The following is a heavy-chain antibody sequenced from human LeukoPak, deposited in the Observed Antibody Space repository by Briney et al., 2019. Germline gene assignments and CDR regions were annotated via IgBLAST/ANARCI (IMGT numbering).Heavy chain of an antibody. CDR3: ASHSPFNDYGDYRGGVDY. J-gene: IGHJ4*02. CDR1: GFTFSNHA. D-gene: IGHD4-17*01. V-gene: IGHV3-30*04. Sequence: GGSLRLSCVTSGFTFSNHAMHWVRQGPGKGLEWVAVISDDGSSKFYADSVKGRFTISRDISKNTLFLQINSLRPEDTAVYYCASHSPFNDYGDYRGGVDYWGQGTLVTVSS. CDR2: ISDDGSSK.